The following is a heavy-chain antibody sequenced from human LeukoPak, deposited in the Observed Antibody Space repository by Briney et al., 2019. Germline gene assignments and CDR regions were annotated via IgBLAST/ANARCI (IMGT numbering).Heavy chain of an antibody. Sequence: NTSETLSLTCTVSGGSISSGGYYWSWIRQHPGKGLEWIGYIYYSGSTYYNPSLKSRVTISVDTSKNQFSVKLSSVTAADTAVYYCARTNDYGDYGPLGYWGQGTLVTVSS. V-gene: IGHV4-31*03. CDR1: GGSISSGGYY. CDR3: ARTNDYGDYGPLGY. J-gene: IGHJ4*02. CDR2: IYYSGST. D-gene: IGHD4-17*01.